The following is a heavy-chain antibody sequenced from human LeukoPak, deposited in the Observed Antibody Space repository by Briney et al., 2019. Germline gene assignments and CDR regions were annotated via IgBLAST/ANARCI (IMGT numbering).Heavy chain of an antibody. Sequence: ASVKVSCKASGYTFTSYGISWVRQAPGQGLEWMGWISAYNGSTNYAQKLQGRVTMTTDTSTSTAYMELRSLRSDDTAVYYCARELVDCSSTSCYYYYGMDVWGQGTTVTVSS. J-gene: IGHJ6*02. D-gene: IGHD2-2*01. CDR2: ISAYNGST. V-gene: IGHV1-18*01. CDR3: ARELVDCSSTSCYYYYGMDV. CDR1: GYTFTSYG.